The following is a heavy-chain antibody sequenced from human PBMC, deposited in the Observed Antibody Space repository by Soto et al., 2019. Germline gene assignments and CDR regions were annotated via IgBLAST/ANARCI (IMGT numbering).Heavy chain of an antibody. V-gene: IGHV1-18*01. D-gene: IGHD1-26*01. J-gene: IGHJ3*02. CDR1: GYTFTSYG. CDR2: ISAYNGNT. CDR3: ARSQGAIYYFITDAFDI. Sequence: QVQLVQSGAEVKKPGASVKVSCKASGYTFTSYGISWVRQAPGQGLEWMGWISAYNGNTNYAQKLQGRVTMTTDTSTSTAYMELRSLKSDDTAVYYCARSQGAIYYFITDAFDIWGQGTMVTVSS.